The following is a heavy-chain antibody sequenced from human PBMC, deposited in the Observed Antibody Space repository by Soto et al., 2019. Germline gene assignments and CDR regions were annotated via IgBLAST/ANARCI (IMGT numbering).Heavy chain of an antibody. CDR3: AIDPAKESTGYS. Sequence: QLQLVESGGGVVQPGRSLRLSCVASGFTFSRFGMHWVRQAPGKGLEWVAVISEDGSKQFYADSVKGRFTIARDDSKNTLFLQMSSLRSDDTAVYYCAIDPAKESTGYSWGQGTRVTVSS. J-gene: IGHJ1*01. CDR1: GFTFSRFG. D-gene: IGHD3-22*01. CDR2: ISEDGSKQ. V-gene: IGHV3-30*03.